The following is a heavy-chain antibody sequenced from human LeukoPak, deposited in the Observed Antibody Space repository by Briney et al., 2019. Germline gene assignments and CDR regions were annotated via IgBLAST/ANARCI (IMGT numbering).Heavy chain of an antibody. Sequence: EPSETLSLTCTVSGGSISSGDYYWSWLRQPPGKGLEWIGYIYYSGNTYYNPSLKSRVTISIHTSKNQFSLTLSSVTAADTAVYYCARVSAFFYDSAAYYFDYWGQGALVTVSS. CDR2: IYYSGNT. D-gene: IGHD2/OR15-2a*01. V-gene: IGHV4-30-4*01. J-gene: IGHJ4*02. CDR1: GGSISSGDYY. CDR3: ARVSAFFYDSAAYYFDY.